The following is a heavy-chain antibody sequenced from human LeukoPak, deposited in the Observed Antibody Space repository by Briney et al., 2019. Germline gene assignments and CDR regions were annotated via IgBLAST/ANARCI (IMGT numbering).Heavy chain of an antibody. CDR3: AREGDFWSGYPIDHYYYMDV. CDR2: ISGRGDLE. CDR1: GFTFSSYA. D-gene: IGHD3-3*01. V-gene: IGHV3-23*01. J-gene: IGHJ6*03. Sequence: GGSLGLSCSASGFTFSSYAMTWVRQATGKGVEWVSTISGRGDLEFYTESVKVRFTISRHHSKNTVHLQMDSLRAEDTAIYYCAREGDFWSGYPIDHYYYMDVWGKGTTVTVTS.